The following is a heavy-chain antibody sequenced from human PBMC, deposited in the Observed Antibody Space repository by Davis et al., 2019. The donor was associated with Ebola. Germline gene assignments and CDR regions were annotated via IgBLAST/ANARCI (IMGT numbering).Heavy chain of an antibody. Sequence: SETLSLTCTVSGGSISSYYWSWIRQPPGKGLEWIGYIYYNGSTNYNPSLKSRVTISVDTSKNQFSLKLSSVTAADTAVYYCAREYLGPMDVWGQGTTVTVSS. V-gene: IGHV4-59*01. CDR1: GGSISSYY. CDR2: IYYNGST. CDR3: AREYLGPMDV. J-gene: IGHJ6*02. D-gene: IGHD3-16*01.